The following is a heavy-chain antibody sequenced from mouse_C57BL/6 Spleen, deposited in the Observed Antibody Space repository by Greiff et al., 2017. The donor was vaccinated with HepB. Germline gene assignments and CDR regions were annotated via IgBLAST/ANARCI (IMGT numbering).Heavy chain of an antibody. V-gene: IGHV5-6*01. CDR1: GFTFSSYG. CDR3: ARQGIYYYGSSYVEYAMDY. J-gene: IGHJ4*01. CDR2: ISSGGSYT. D-gene: IGHD1-1*01. Sequence: EVMLVESGGDLVKPGGSLKLSCAASGFTFSSYGMSWVRQTPDKRLEWVATISSGGSYTYYPDSVKGRFTISRDNAKNTLYLQMSSLKSEDTAIYYCARQGIYYYGSSYVEYAMDYWGQGTSVTVSS.